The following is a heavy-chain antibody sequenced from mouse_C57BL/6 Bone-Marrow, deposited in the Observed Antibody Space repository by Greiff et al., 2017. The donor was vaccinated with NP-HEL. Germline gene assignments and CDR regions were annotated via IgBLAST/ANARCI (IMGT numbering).Heavy chain of an antibody. CDR3: AREYYYGSSWYFDV. Sequence: EVKLVESGPELVKPGASVMIPCKASGYTFTDYNMDWVKQSHGKSLEWIGDINPNNGGTIYNQKFKGKATLTVDKSSSTAYMELRSLTSEDTAVYYCAREYYYGSSWYFDVWGTGTTVTVSS. CDR1: GYTFTDYN. CDR2: INPNNGGT. J-gene: IGHJ1*03. D-gene: IGHD1-1*01. V-gene: IGHV1-18*01.